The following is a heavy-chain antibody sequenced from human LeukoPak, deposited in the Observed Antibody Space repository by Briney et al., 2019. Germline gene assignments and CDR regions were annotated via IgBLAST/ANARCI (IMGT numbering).Heavy chain of an antibody. D-gene: IGHD4-17*01. Sequence: SETLSPTCAVYGGSFSGYYWSWIRQPPGKGLEWIGEINHSGSTNYNPSLKSRVTISVDTSKNQFSLKLSSVTAADTAVYYCARGPTTVTTREYFQHWGQGTLVTVSS. CDR1: GGSFSGYY. CDR3: ARGPTTVTTREYFQH. CDR2: INHSGST. V-gene: IGHV4-34*01. J-gene: IGHJ1*01.